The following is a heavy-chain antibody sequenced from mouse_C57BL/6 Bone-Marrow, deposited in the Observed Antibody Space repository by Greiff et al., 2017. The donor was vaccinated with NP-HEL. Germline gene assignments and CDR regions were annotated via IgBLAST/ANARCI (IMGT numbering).Heavy chain of an antibody. J-gene: IGHJ1*03. V-gene: IGHV1-54*01. D-gene: IGHD2-3*01. CDR2: LHPGSGGT. CDR1: GYAFTNYL. Sequence: VQLQQSGPELVRPGTSVKVSCKASGYAFTNYLIEWVKPRPGQGLVWIGPLHPGSGGTNYNEKFKGKASLTAVNSSSTAYMQLSSLTSEDSAVYFCASWVYDGYTGYFDVWGTGTTVTVSS. CDR3: ASWVYDGYTGYFDV.